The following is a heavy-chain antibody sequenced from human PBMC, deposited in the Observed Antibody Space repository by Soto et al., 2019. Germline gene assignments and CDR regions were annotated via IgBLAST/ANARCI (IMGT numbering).Heavy chain of an antibody. V-gene: IGHV3-21*01. CDR1: GFAFNSYG. J-gene: IGHJ4*01. CDR3: ARDSGYGSGASVNHYLDY. Sequence: GESLKISCEAAGFAFNSYGINWVRQAPGKGLEWVSFISGSSGNIYYGDSVRGRFTISRDNAKKSVYLQMNSLRVEDTAIYYCARDSGYGSGASVNHYLDYWGHGTLVTVSS. CDR2: ISGSSGNI. D-gene: IGHD3-10*01.